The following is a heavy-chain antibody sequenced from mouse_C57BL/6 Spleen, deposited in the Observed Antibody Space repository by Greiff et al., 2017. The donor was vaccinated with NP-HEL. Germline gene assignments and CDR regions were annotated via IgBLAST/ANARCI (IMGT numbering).Heavy chain of an antibody. CDR2: IYPGSGNT. J-gene: IGHJ4*01. CDR3: ARWGYDGNYAMDY. D-gene: IGHD2-3*01. V-gene: IGHV1-76*01. CDR1: GYTFTDYY. Sequence: QVQLQQSGAELVRPGASVKLSCKASGYTFTDYYINWVKQRPGQGLEWIARIYPGSGNTYYNEKFKGKATLTAEKSSSTAYMQLSSLTSEDSAVYFCARWGYDGNYAMDYWGQGTSVTVSS.